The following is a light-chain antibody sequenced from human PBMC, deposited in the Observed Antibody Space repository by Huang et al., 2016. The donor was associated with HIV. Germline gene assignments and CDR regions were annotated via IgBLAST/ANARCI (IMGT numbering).Light chain of an antibody. J-gene: IGKJ1*01. V-gene: IGKV2-28*01. Sequence: DIVMTQSPLSLSVTPGEPASISCRSSQSLLNSNGYNYLDWYFQKPGQSPQLLIYLGSNRASGVPDRFSGSGAGTDFTLKISGVEAEDVGVYYCMHAIESPRTCGQGTKVEIK. CDR1: QSLLNSNGYNY. CDR3: MHAIESPRT. CDR2: LGS.